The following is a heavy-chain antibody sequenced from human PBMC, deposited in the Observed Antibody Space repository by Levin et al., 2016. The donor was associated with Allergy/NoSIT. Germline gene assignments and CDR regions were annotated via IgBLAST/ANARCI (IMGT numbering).Heavy chain of an antibody. V-gene: IGHV3-21*01. CDR2: ISSSSSYI. D-gene: IGHD1-26*01. Sequence: GGSLRLSCAASGFTFSSYSMNWVRQAPGKGLEWVSSISSSSSYIYYADSVKGRFTISRDNAKNSLYLQMNSLRAEDTAVYYCARRWSPGVGATRGSLFDYWGQGTLVTVS. J-gene: IGHJ4*02. CDR3: ARRWSPGVGATRGSLFDY. CDR1: GFTFSSYS.